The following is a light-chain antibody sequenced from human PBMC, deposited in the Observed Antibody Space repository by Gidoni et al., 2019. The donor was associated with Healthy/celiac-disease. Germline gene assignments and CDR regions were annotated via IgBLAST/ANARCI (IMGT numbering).Light chain of an antibody. CDR1: QSVSSY. V-gene: IGKV3-11*01. CDR2: DAS. J-gene: IGKJ3*01. CDR3: PQRSS. Sequence: EIVLTQSPATLSLSPGERATLSCRASQSVSSYLAWYQQKPGQAPRLLIYDASNRATGIPARFSGSGSGTDFTLTISSLEPEDFAVYYCPQRSSFGPGTKVDI.